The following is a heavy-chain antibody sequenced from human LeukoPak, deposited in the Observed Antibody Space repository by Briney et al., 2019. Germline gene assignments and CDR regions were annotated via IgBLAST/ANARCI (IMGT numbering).Heavy chain of an antibody. Sequence: GGSLRLSCAAPGFTFSSYEMNWVRQAPGKGLEWVSYISSSGSTIYYADSVKGRFTISRDNAKNSLYLQMDSLRAEDTAVYYCARDLASITMGPVDYWGQGTLVTVSS. D-gene: IGHD3-10*01. CDR1: GFTFSSYE. V-gene: IGHV3-48*03. CDR3: ARDLASITMGPVDY. CDR2: ISSSGSTI. J-gene: IGHJ4*02.